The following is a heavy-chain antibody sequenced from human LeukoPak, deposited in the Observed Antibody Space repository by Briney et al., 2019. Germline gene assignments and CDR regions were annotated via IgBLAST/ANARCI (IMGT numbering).Heavy chain of an antibody. CDR3: ARDPTVGYFQH. D-gene: IGHD4-23*01. CDR2: INPNNGGT. CDR1: GYTITGYY. V-gene: IGHV1-2*02. Sequence: ASVKVSCKASGYTITGYYMHWVRQAPGQGLEWMGWINPNNGGTNYAQKFQGRVTMTRDTSISTAYMELSRLRSDDTAVYCCARDPTVGYFQHWGQGTPVTVSS. J-gene: IGHJ1*01.